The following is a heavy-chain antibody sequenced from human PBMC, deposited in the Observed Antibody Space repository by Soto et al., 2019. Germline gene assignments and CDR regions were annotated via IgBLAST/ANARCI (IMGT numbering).Heavy chain of an antibody. Sequence: QVQLVESGGGVVQPGRSLRLSCAASGFTFSSYAMHWVRQAPGKGLEWVAVISYDGSNKYYADSVKGRFTISRDNSKNTLYLQMNSLRAEETAVYYCARTGYSYGYYYYCYYGMDVWGQGTTVTVSS. J-gene: IGHJ6*02. CDR1: GFTFSSYA. CDR3: ARTGYSYGYYYYCYYGMDV. CDR2: ISYDGSNK. D-gene: IGHD5-18*01. V-gene: IGHV3-30-3*01.